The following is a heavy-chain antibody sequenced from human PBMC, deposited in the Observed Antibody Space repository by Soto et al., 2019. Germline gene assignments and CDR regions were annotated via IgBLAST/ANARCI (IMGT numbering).Heavy chain of an antibody. V-gene: IGHV4-34*01. CDR3: ASKSYDILTGYYAYGMDV. CDR1: GGSFSGYY. CDR2: INHSGST. J-gene: IGHJ6*02. Sequence: SETLSLTCAVYGGSFSGYYWSWIRQPPGKGLEWIGEINHSGSTNYNPSLKSRVTISVDTSKNQFSLKLSSVTAADTAVYYCASKSYDILTGYYAYGMDVWGQGTTVTVS. D-gene: IGHD3-9*01.